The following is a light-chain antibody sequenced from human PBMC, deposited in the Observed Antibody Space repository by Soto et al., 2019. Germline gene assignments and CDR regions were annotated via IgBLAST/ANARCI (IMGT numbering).Light chain of an antibody. Sequence: EVVLTQSRVTLSLSAGERATLSCIASQSVSSSDLAWYQQKPGQAPRLLISGASGRATGIPDRFSASGSGTDFTLTISRLEPEDSAVFYCHLYGASPPTFGQGTKVDI. V-gene: IGKV3-20*01. CDR2: GAS. CDR1: QSVSSSD. CDR3: HLYGASPPT. J-gene: IGKJ1*01.